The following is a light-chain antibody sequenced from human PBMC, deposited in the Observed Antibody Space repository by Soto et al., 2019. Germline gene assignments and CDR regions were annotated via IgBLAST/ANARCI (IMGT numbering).Light chain of an antibody. CDR2: EVT. V-gene: IGLV2-8*01. CDR3: TAYVGNDIWV. CDR1: SSDVGAYNY. J-gene: IGLJ3*02. Sequence: QSALTQPPSASGSPGKSVTISCTGTSSDVGAYNYVSWYQQYPGKAPKLMIYEVTKRPSGVPDRFSGSKSGNTASLTVSGLQAEDEAEYYCTAYVGNDIWVFGGGTKLTVL.